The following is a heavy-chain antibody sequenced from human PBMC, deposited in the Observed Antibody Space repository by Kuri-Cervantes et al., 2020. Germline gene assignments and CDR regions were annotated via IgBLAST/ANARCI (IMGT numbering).Heavy chain of an antibody. CDR1: GFTFSSYA. Sequence: LSLTCAASGFTFSSYAMHWVRQAPGKGLEWVAVISYDGSNKYYADSVKGRFTISRDNSKNTLYLQMNSLRAEDTAVYYCARGFGVFSEFDFDYWGQGTLVTVSS. V-gene: IGHV3-30*14. D-gene: IGHD3-3*01. J-gene: IGHJ4*02. CDR3: ARGFGVFSEFDFDY. CDR2: ISYDGSNK.